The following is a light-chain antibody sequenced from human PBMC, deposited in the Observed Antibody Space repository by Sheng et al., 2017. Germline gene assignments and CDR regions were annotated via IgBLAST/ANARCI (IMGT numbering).Light chain of an antibody. V-gene: IGKV3-20*01. J-gene: IGKJ2*01. CDR1: QSVPSDY. Sequence: EILLTQSPGTLSLSPGERATLSCKASQSVPSDYLAWYQQKPGQAPRLLISGASRRATGIPDRFSGSGSATDFTLTISRLEPEDLAVYYCHHYGSSHPETFGQGTKLQIK. CDR2: GAS. CDR3: HHYGSSHPET.